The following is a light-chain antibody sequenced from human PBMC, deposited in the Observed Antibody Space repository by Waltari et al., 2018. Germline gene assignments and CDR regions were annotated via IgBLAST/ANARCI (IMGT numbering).Light chain of an antibody. Sequence: EIVLTQSPGTLSVSPGERATLSCRASQSVSRNYFDWYQQKPGQAPRLLIYGASIRATGIPDRFSGSGSGTDFTLTISRLEPEDSAVYYCQQYGSSLMYTFGQGTKLEIK. CDR2: GAS. CDR3: QQYGSSLMYT. V-gene: IGKV3-20*01. J-gene: IGKJ2*01. CDR1: QSVSRNY.